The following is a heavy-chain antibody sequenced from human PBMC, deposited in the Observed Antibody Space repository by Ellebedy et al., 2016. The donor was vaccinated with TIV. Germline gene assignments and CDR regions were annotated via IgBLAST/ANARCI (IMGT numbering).Heavy chain of an antibody. V-gene: IGHV3-53*01. Sequence: GESLKISCAASGLTVSSNYMSWVRQAPGKGLEWVSIIYGVLYSGETTQYADSVKGRFTISRDSSKNTLYLQMNSLRAEDTAVYYCASEGVYGNSKKVQGMDVWGQGTTVTV. CDR1: GLTVSSNY. D-gene: IGHD4-23*01. CDR3: ASEGVYGNSKKVQGMDV. J-gene: IGHJ6*02. CDR2: LYSGETT.